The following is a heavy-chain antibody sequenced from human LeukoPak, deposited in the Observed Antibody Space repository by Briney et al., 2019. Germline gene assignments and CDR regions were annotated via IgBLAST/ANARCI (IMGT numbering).Heavy chain of an antibody. CDR2: IIPMFGTA. V-gene: IGHV1-69*01. Sequence: SVSVSCKPSGGTFSTSAIGWVRQAPGQGLEWMGGIIPMFGTADYAQKFQGRVTITADESTTTAYMDLSSLRSEDTAVYYCARGSGDYVWGSYRPIHLDSWGQGTLVTVSS. CDR1: GGTFSTSA. CDR3: ARGSGDYVWGSYRPIHLDS. J-gene: IGHJ4*02. D-gene: IGHD3-16*02.